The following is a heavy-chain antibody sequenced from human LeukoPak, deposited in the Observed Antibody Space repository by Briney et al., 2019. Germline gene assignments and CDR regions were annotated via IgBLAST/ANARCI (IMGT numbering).Heavy chain of an antibody. J-gene: IGHJ5*02. Sequence: SVKVSCKASGYTFTSYDINWVRQATGQGLEWMGRIIPILGIANYAQKFQGRVTITADKSTSTAYMELSSLRSEDTAVYYCARAKWAVAGSYNWFDPWGQGTLVTVSS. CDR1: GYTFTSYD. D-gene: IGHD6-19*01. CDR3: ARAKWAVAGSYNWFDP. CDR2: IIPILGIA. V-gene: IGHV1-69*04.